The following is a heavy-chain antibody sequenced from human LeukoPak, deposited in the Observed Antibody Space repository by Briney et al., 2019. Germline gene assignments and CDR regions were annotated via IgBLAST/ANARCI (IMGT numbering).Heavy chain of an antibody. V-gene: IGHV1-8*03. CDR2: MNPNSGNT. J-gene: IGHJ3*02. Sequence: ASVKVSCKASRYTFTSYDINWVRQATGQGLEWMGWMNPNSGNTGYAQKFQGRVTITRNTSISTAYMELSSLRSEDTAVYYCAREERGSDAFDIWGQGTMVTVSS. D-gene: IGHD1-26*01. CDR3: AREERGSDAFDI. CDR1: RYTFTSYD.